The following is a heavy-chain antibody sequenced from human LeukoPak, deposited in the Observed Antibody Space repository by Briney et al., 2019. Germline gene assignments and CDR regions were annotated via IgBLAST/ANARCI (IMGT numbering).Heavy chain of an antibody. J-gene: IGHJ4*02. V-gene: IGHV4-4*07. Sequence: PSETLSLTCAVSGGSISSYYWSWIRQPAGKGLEWIGRIYTSGSTNYNPSLKSRVTMSVDTSKNQFSLKLSSVTAADTAVYYCARGSDFDWSLTFDYWGQGTLVTVSS. D-gene: IGHD3-9*01. CDR1: GGSISSYY. CDR2: IYTSGST. CDR3: ARGSDFDWSLTFDY.